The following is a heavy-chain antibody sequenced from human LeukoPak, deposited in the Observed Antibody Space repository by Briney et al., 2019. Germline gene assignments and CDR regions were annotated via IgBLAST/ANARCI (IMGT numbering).Heavy chain of an antibody. CDR2: IKEDGSET. Sequence: GGSLRLSCAASGFTFRNYWMNWVRQAPGKGLECLANIKEDGSETYYADSVVGRFTISRDNAKNSLYLQMNSLRAEDTAVYYCARDFAAPMNSREVEPDDAFDIWGQGTMVTVSS. J-gene: IGHJ3*02. CDR3: ARDFAAPMNSREVEPDDAFDI. CDR1: GFTFRNYW. V-gene: IGHV3-7*01. D-gene: IGHD2/OR15-2a*01.